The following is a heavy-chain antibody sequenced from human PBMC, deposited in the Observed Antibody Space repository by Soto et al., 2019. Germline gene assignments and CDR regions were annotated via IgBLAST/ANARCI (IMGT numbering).Heavy chain of an antibody. J-gene: IGHJ4*02. CDR3: ARGNSGRYDIPLF. Sequence: QVLLVQSGAEVKKPGASVKVSCTASGYTFTNFAMHWVRQAPGQKLEWMGWINAGNGDTKYPQNFQGRVTFTRDTSATTAYMELSSLRSEDTAVYYCARGNSGRYDIPLFWGQGTLLTVSS. V-gene: IGHV1-3*01. D-gene: IGHD6-19*01. CDR2: INAGNGDT. CDR1: GYTFTNFA.